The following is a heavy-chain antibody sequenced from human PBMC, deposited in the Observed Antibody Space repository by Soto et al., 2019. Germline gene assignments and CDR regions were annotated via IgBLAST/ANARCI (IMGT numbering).Heavy chain of an antibody. D-gene: IGHD2-2*01. J-gene: IGHJ5*02. V-gene: IGHV1-69*13. CDR3: ASAAIHGSPEYLCFDL. CDR2: IIPMFGTT. CDR1: GGTFSRHA. Sequence: SVKVSCKTSGGTFSRHAINWVRQAPGQGLEWMGGIIPMFGTTNYAQKFKGRVTISADESTSTAYMELSSLRSEDAAVDYCASAAIHGSPEYLCFDLWGQGTLL.